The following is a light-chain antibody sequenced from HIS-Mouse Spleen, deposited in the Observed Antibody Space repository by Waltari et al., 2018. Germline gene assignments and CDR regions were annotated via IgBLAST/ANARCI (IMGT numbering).Light chain of an antibody. V-gene: IGLV1-44*01. CDR2: SNN. CDR1: SSNLGSNT. CDR3: AAWDDSLNGYYV. Sequence: QSVLTQPPSASGTPGQRVTISCSGSSSNLGSNTVNWYQQLPGPAPKLLIYSNNQRPSGVPDRFSGSKSGTSASLAISGLQSEDEADYYCAAWDDSLNGYYVFGTGTKVTVL. J-gene: IGLJ1*01.